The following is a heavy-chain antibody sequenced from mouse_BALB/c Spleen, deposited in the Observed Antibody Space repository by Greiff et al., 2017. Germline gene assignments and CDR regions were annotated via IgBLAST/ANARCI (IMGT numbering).Heavy chain of an antibody. CDR2: ISSGGSYT. CDR1: GFTFSSYA. J-gene: IGHJ4*01. Sequence: EAQLVESGGGLVKPGGSLKLSCAASGFTFSSYAMSWVRQTPEKRLEWVATISSGGSYTYYPDSVKGRFTISRDNAKNTLYLQMSSLRSEDTAMYYCARRIYDYDVGAMDYWGQGTSVTVSS. D-gene: IGHD2-4*01. CDR3: ARRIYDYDVGAMDY. V-gene: IGHV5-9-3*01.